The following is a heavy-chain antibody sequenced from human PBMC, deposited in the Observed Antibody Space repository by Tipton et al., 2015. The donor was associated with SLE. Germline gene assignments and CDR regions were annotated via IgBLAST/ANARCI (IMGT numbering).Heavy chain of an antibody. D-gene: IGHD3-3*01. CDR3: AGSGEHYFDY. J-gene: IGHJ4*02. V-gene: IGHV4-59*06. CDR2: IYYSGST. CDR1: GGSISTYY. Sequence: TLSLTCSVSGGSISTYYWSWIRQPPGKGLEWIGYIYYSGSTYYNPSLESRVTISVDTSKNQFSLKLSSVTAADTAVYYCAGSGEHYFDYWGQGTLVTVSS.